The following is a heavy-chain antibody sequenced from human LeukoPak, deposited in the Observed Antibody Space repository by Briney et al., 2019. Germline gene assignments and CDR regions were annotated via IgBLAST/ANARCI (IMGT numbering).Heavy chain of an antibody. Sequence: AASVKVSCKVSGYTLTELSMHWVRQAPGQGLEWMGRIIPILGTANYAQEFRDRVTLTADKSTSTAYMELSSLRSEDTAVYYCARDITPVLRGVDFDYWGQGTLVTVSS. J-gene: IGHJ4*02. CDR2: IIPILGTA. D-gene: IGHD3-10*01. CDR1: GYTLTELS. V-gene: IGHV1-69*08. CDR3: ARDITPVLRGVDFDY.